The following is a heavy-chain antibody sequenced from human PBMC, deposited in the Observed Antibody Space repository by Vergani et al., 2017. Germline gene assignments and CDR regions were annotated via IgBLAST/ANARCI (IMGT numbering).Heavy chain of an antibody. J-gene: IGHJ4*02. Sequence: VHLVESGGGLVQPGGSLRLSCAASGFTFSSYWMSWIRQPPGKGLEWIGSIYYSGSTYYNPSLKSRVTISVDTSKNQFSLKLSSVTAADTAVYYCARLLGSSSGGDYWGQGTLVTVSS. V-gene: IGHV4-39*01. CDR2: IYYSGST. CDR1: GFTFSSYW. D-gene: IGHD6-6*01. CDR3: ARLLGSSSGGDY.